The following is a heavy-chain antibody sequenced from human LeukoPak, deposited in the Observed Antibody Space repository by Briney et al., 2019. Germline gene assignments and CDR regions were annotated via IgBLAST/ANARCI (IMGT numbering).Heavy chain of an antibody. CDR1: GGSIGTYY. J-gene: IGHJ4*02. CDR2: IYTSGS. D-gene: IGHD4-11*01. Sequence: SQTLSLTCTVSGGSIGTYYWSWIRRPAGKGLEWIGRIYTSGSNYNPSLESRVTMSIDTSKNQFSLKLSSMTAADTAVYYCARDHSNYWGQGTLVTVSS. V-gene: IGHV4-4*07. CDR3: ARDHSNY.